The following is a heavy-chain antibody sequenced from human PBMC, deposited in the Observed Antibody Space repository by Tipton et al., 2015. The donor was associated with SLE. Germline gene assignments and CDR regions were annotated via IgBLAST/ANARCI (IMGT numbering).Heavy chain of an antibody. J-gene: IGHJ4*02. D-gene: IGHD6-25*01. CDR3: ARGGLSAAGDFDY. CDR2: INHSGST. Sequence: TLSLTCAVYGGSFSGYYWSWIRQPPGKGLEWIGEINHSGSTNYNPSLKSRVTISVDTSKKQFSLKLSSVTAADTAVYYCARGGLSAAGDFDYWGQGIQVTVSS. CDR1: GGSFSGYY. V-gene: IGHV4-34*01.